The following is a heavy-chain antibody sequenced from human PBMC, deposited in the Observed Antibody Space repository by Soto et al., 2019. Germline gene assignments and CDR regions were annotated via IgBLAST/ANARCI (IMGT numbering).Heavy chain of an antibody. Sequence: EVQLVESGGGLGQPGGSLRLSCAVSGFIFSDYWMTWVRQAPGKGLEWVATISPEGSEKYYVDSLKGRFTTSRDNAKNSLYLQMISLRAEDTALYYCARARIDYWGRGTMITVSS. V-gene: IGHV3-7*03. J-gene: IGHJ4*02. CDR2: ISPEGSEK. CDR3: ARARIDY. CDR1: GFIFSDYW.